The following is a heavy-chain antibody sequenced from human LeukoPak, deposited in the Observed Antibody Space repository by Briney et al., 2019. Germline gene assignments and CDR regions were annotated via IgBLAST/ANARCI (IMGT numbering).Heavy chain of an antibody. CDR3: VRGCCGNYWHFDY. D-gene: IGHD1-26*01. CDR2: IYYSGSI. CDR1: GGSISSYY. V-gene: IGHV4-59*08. J-gene: IGHJ4*02. Sequence: PSETLSLTCTVSGGSISSYYWSWIRQPPGKGLEWIGYIYYSGSIVYNPSLKSRVTISVHTSKNQFSLKLSSVTAADTAVYYCVRGCCGNYWHFDYWGQGTLVTVSS.